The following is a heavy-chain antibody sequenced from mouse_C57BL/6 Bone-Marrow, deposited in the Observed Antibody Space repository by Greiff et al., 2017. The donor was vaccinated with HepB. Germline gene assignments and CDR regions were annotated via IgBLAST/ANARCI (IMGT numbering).Heavy chain of an antibody. Sequence: QVQLQQSGAELARPGASVKLSCKASGYTFTSYGISWVKQRTGQGLEWIGEIYPRSGNTYYNEKFKGKATLTADKSSSTAYMELRSLTSEDSAVYYCARWEGYVWFAYWGQGTLVTVSA. V-gene: IGHV1-81*01. CDR3: ARWEGYVWFAY. J-gene: IGHJ3*01. CDR1: GYTFTSYG. D-gene: IGHD2-2*01. CDR2: IYPRSGNT.